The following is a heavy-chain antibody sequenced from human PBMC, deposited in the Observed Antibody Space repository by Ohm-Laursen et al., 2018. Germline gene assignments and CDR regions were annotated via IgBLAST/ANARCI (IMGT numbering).Heavy chain of an antibody. V-gene: IGHV4-31*01. D-gene: IGHD3-3*02. J-gene: IGHJ6*02. CDR1: GGSISSDPYY. Sequence: PSDTLSLTCTVSGGSISSDPYYWSWIRQHPGTGLEWIAYIYYSGSTYYNPSLKSLVTLSVDTSKNQFSLNLSSVTAADTAVYYCARTMFGNYGMDVWGQGTTVTVSS. CDR3: ARTMFGNYGMDV. CDR2: IYYSGST.